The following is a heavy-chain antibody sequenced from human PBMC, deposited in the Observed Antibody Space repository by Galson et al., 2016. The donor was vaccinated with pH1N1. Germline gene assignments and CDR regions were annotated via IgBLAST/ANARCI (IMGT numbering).Heavy chain of an antibody. CDR2: LDPTGGGT. CDR1: GYTFTRCY. D-gene: IGHD1-26*01. V-gene: IGHV1-46*01. Sequence: SVKVSRKASGYTFTRCYLHWVRQAPGQGLEWMGVLDPTGGGTTYAQKFHSRLTMTRDTSTSTFSMELSSLKSEDTAVYYCTRDLGRLRDYWGQGTLVTVSS. J-gene: IGHJ4*02. CDR3: TRDLGRLRDY.